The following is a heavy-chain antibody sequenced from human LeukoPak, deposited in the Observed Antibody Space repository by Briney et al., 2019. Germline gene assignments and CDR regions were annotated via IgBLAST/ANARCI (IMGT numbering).Heavy chain of an antibody. CDR2: IYYSGST. CDR3: SGMVGATNFDY. V-gene: IGHV4-39*01. Sequence: KASETLSLTCTVSGGSISSSSYYWGWIRQPPGKGLEWIGSIYYSGSTCYNPSLKSRVTISVDTSKNQFSLKLSSVTAADTAVYYCSGMVGATNFDYWGQGTLVTVSS. CDR1: GGSISSSSYY. D-gene: IGHD1-26*01. J-gene: IGHJ4*02.